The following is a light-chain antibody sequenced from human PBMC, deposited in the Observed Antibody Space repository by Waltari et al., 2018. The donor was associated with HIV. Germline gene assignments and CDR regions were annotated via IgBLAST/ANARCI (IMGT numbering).Light chain of an antibody. CDR2: GNS. Sequence: QSVLTQPPSVSGAPGQRVTISCTGSSSNIGAGYDVHWYQQLPGTAHTLLIFGNSKRPSVVPGRFSGSKSGTSASLAIAGLQAEDEADYYCQSYDSSLSGSGVFGGGTKLTVL. CDR3: QSYDSSLSGSGV. J-gene: IGLJ3*02. CDR1: SSNIGAGYD. V-gene: IGLV1-40*01.